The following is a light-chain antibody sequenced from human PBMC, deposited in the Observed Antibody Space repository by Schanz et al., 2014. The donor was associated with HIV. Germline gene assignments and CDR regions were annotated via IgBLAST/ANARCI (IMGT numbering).Light chain of an antibody. CDR2: ATS. CDR3: QHYGDSRGT. CDR1: QSVGGSQ. V-gene: IGKV3-20*01. J-gene: IGKJ4*01. Sequence: EIVLTQSPGRLSLSPGERATLSCRASQSVGGSQLAWFQLKRGQPPRLLIYATSFRAVGIPDRFSGSGSETDFTLTISGLEPEDFAVYYCQHYGDSRGTFGGGTEVDIK.